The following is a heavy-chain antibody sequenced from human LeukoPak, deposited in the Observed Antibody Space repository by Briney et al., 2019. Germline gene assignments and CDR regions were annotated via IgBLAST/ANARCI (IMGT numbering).Heavy chain of an antibody. CDR1: GGTFSSYA. J-gene: IGHJ3*02. Sequence: SVTVSCTASGGTFSSYAISWVRQAPGQGLEWMGRIIPILGIANYAQKFQGRVTITADKSTSTAYMELSSLRSEDTAVYYCARPLHQLDSSRVRVDAFDIWGQGTMVTVSS. D-gene: IGHD6-13*01. V-gene: IGHV1-69*04. CDR3: ARPLHQLDSSRVRVDAFDI. CDR2: IIPILGIA.